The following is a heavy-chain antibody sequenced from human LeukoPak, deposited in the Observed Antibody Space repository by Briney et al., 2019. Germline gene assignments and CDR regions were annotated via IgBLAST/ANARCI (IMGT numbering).Heavy chain of an antibody. J-gene: IGHJ5*02. Sequence: GGSLRLSCAASGFTFSNYWMSWVRQAPGKGLEWVSVIYSGGSTYYADSVKGRFTISRHNSKNTLYLQMNSLRAEDTAVYYCAVSGSYRDNWFDPWGQGTLVTVSS. V-gene: IGHV3-53*04. CDR2: IYSGGST. CDR3: AVSGSYRDNWFDP. D-gene: IGHD1-26*01. CDR1: GFTFSNYW.